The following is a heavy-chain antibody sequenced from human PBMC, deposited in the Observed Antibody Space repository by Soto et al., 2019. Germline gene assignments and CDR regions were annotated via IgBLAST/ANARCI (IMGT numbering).Heavy chain of an antibody. V-gene: IGHV3-49*03. Sequence: GGSLRLSCTASGFTFGDYAMSWFRQAPGKGLEWVGFIRSKAYGGTTEYAASVKGRFTISRDDSKSIAYLQMNSLKTEDTAVYYCTRFRYDILTGYYGDAFDIWGQGTMVTVSS. CDR1: GFTFGDYA. CDR3: TRFRYDILTGYYGDAFDI. D-gene: IGHD3-9*01. J-gene: IGHJ3*02. CDR2: IRSKAYGGTT.